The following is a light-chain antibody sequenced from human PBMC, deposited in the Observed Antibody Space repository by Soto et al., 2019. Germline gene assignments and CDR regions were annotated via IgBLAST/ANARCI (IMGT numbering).Light chain of an antibody. CDR2: RNT. Sequence: QSVLTQPPSVSGAPGQTVTISCTGSSSNIGAGFDVHWFQQLPGTAPTLLIYRNTNRPSGVPDRFSGSKSGTSASLAITGLQAEDEADYYRQSYDRTLSGSYVFGNGTKVTVL. J-gene: IGLJ1*01. V-gene: IGLV1-40*01. CDR1: SSNIGAGFD. CDR3: QSYDRTLSGSYV.